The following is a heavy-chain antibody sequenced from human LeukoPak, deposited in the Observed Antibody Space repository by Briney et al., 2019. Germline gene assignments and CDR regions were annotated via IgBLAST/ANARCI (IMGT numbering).Heavy chain of an antibody. V-gene: IGHV3-23*01. CDR3: AKGVSSLTFSFDY. J-gene: IGHJ4*02. CDR2: ISGSST. CDR1: GFTFSNYA. D-gene: IGHD6-13*01. Sequence: GGSLRLSCAASGFTFSNYAMSWVRQAPGKGLEWVSSISGSSTYYADSVKGRFTISRDNSKNTLYLQMNSLRAEDTAIYYCAKGVSSLTFSFDYWGQGALVTVS.